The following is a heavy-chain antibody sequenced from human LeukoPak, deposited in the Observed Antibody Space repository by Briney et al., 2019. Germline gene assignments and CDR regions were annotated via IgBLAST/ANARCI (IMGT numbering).Heavy chain of an antibody. CDR1: GFTFSSYS. CDR3: ARDRRKYTSSWYRPDAFDI. CDR2: ISSSSSYI. J-gene: IGHJ3*02. Sequence: GGSLRLSCAASGFTFSSYSMNWVRQAPGKGLEWVSSISSSSSYIYYADSVKGRFTISRDNAKNSLYLQMNSLRAEDTALYYCARDRRKYTSSWYRPDAFDIWGQGTMVTVSS. V-gene: IGHV3-21*04. D-gene: IGHD6-13*01.